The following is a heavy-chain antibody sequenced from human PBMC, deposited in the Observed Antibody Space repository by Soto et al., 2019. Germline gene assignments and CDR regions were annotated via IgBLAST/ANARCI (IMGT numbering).Heavy chain of an antibody. J-gene: IGHJ4*02. CDR3: ANNYGTLIGAKYIDY. D-gene: IGHD3-16*01. V-gene: IGHV3-23*01. Sequence: GGSLRLSCAASGFTFSNYALAWVRQAPGKRLEWVSGISGGGGSTFYPDSVKGRFTISSDKSKNTLYLQMNSLRAEDTAVYYCANNYGTLIGAKYIDYWGQGALVTVSS. CDR1: GFTFSNYA. CDR2: ISGGGGST.